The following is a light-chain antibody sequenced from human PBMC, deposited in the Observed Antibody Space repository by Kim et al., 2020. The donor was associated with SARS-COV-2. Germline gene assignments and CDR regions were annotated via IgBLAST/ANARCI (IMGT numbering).Light chain of an antibody. J-gene: IGLJ1*01. CDR2: DVN. CDR1: SSDIGTYNR. V-gene: IGLV2-11*01. Sequence: QSVLTQPRSVSGSPGQSVNISCTGTSSDIGTYNRVSWYQQPPGTAPKLIIYDVNKRPSGVPDRFSGSKSGNTASLTISGLQGEDEADYYCCSHAGTFYVFGTGTKVTVL. CDR3: CSHAGTFYV.